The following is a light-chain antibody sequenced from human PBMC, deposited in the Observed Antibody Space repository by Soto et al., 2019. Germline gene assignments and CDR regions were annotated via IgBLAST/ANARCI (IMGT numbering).Light chain of an antibody. CDR2: AAS. CDR1: QSIDTH. V-gene: IGKV1-6*01. CDR3: LQDYSYPWT. J-gene: IGKJ1*01. Sequence: IRMTQSPSSLSASVGDRVTIACRASQSIDTHLGWYQQKPGKAPKLLIYAASSLQSGVPSMFSGSASGTDFTLTISILQPEDFATYYCLQDYSYPWTFGQGTKVDIK.